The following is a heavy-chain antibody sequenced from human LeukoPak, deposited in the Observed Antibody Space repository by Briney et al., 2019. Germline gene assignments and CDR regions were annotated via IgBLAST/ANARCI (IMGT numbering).Heavy chain of an antibody. CDR2: INTNTGNP. CDR3: ARGDYETHGYQTR. V-gene: IGHV7-4-1*02. D-gene: IGHD3-22*01. J-gene: IGHJ4*02. CDR1: GYIFTSYV. Sequence: ASVKVSCKASGYIFTSYVLHWVRQAPGQGLEWMGWINTNTGNPTYAQGFTGRFVFPLDTSVSTAYLQISSLKADDTAMYYCARGDYETHGYQTRWGQGTLVTVSS.